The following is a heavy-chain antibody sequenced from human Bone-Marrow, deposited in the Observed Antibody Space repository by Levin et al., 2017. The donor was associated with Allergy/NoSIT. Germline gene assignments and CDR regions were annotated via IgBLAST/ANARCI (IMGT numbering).Heavy chain of an antibody. V-gene: IGHV4-34*01. CDR2: INQSGST. CDR3: ASIGRIFYYYGMDV. CDR1: GGSFSGYY. Sequence: KSSETLSLTCAVYGGSFSGYYWGWIRQPPGKGLEWIGEINQSGSTNYNPSLKSRVTLSIDTSKNQFSLKFRSVTAADTAVYYCASIGRIFYYYGMDVWGPGTTVTVSS. D-gene: IGHD1-14*01. J-gene: IGHJ6*02.